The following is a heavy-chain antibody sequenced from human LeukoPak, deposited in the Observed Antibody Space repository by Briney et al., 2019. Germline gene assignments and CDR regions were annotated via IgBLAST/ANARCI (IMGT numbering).Heavy chain of an antibody. D-gene: IGHD3-16*02. Sequence: ASVKVSCKASGYTFTSYGISWVRQAPGQGLEWMGWISAYNGNTNYAQKLQGRVTMTTDTSTSTAYMELRSLRSDDTAVYYCARVKITLGGVIDLSDYWGQGTLVTVSS. J-gene: IGHJ4*02. CDR3: ARVKITLGGVIDLSDY. CDR2: ISAYNGNT. V-gene: IGHV1-18*04. CDR1: GYTFTSYG.